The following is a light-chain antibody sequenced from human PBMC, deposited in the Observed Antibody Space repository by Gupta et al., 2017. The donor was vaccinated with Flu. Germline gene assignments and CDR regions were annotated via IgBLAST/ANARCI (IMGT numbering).Light chain of an antibody. V-gene: IGLV2-14*01. CDR1: STDVGVYNY. Sequence: QPALTQPASASGSPGQSITIPCTGTSTDVGVYNYVSWYQQHPANAPILCRYDVSHRPAGVPNRGSGSESATTKSITISGLQAEDDSYYHSNSYTTSSTCVFGAGTKLTVL. J-gene: IGLJ1*01. CDR3: NSYTTSSTCV. CDR2: DVS.